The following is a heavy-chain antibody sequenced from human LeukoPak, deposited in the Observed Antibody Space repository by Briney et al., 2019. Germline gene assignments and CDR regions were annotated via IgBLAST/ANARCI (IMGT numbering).Heavy chain of an antibody. D-gene: IGHD5-18*01. Sequence: SETLSLTCTVSGGSISSYYWSWIRQPPGKGLEWIGYIYYSGSTNYNPSLKSRVTISVDTSKNQFSLKLSSVTAADTAVYYCARGRGYSYGYVGYYYYYMDVWGKGTTVTISS. J-gene: IGHJ6*03. V-gene: IGHV4-59*01. CDR1: GGSISSYY. CDR3: ARGRGYSYGYVGYYYYYMDV. CDR2: IYYSGST.